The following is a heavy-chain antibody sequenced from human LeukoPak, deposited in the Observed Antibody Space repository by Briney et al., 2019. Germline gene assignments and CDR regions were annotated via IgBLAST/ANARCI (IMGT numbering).Heavy chain of an antibody. CDR2: IYYSGST. D-gene: IGHD6-19*01. CDR1: GGSISSYY. J-gene: IGHJ2*01. CDR3: ARARPWLGSSAWYFDL. Sequence: PSETLSLTCTVSGGSISSYYWSWIRQPPGKGLEWIGYIYYSGSTNYNPSLKSRVTISVDTSKNQFSLKLSSVTAADTAVYYCARARPWLGSSAWYFDLWGRGTLVTVSS. V-gene: IGHV4-59*01.